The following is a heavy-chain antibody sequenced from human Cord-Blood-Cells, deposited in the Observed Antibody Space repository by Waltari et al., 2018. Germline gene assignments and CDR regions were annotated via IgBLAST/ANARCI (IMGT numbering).Heavy chain of an antibody. CDR3: AKEVGASGGLFDY. J-gene: IGHJ4*02. D-gene: IGHD3-10*01. CDR2: ISNDGRKK. V-gene: IGHV3-30*18. Sequence: QVQLVESGGGVVQPGRSRRPSCAASGFTFSSHGMHLVRQAPGKGLEWVAVISNDGRKKYDADSVKGRFTISRDNSKNTLYLQMNSLRAEDTAVYYCAKEVGASGGLFDYWGQGTLVTVSS. CDR1: GFTFSSHG.